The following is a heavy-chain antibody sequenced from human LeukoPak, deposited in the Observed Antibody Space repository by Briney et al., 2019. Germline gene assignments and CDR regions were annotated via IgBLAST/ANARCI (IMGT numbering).Heavy chain of an antibody. CDR1: GGSISSYY. Sequence: SETLSLTCTVSGGSISSYYWSWIRQPPGQGLEWIGYIYYSGSTNYNPSLKSRVTISVDTSKNQFSPKLSSVTAADTAVYYCARDRGYGMDVWGQGTTVTVSS. CDR3: ARDRGYGMDV. J-gene: IGHJ6*02. CDR2: IYYSGST. V-gene: IGHV4-59*01.